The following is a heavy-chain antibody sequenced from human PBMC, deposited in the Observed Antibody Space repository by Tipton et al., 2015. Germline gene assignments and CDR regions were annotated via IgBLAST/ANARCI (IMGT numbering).Heavy chain of an antibody. V-gene: IGHV4-39*07. J-gene: IGHJ5*02. D-gene: IGHD3-10*01. Sequence: TLSLTCTVSGGSISSSSYYWGWIRQPPGKGLEWIGSISHSGNTYYNPSLKSRVTMSRDTSKNQFSLKLTSVTAADTAVYYCARERTQCTGGSCYHGSDLWGQGTLVTVSS. CDR2: ISHSGNT. CDR1: GGSISSSSYY. CDR3: ARERTQCTGGSCYHGSDL.